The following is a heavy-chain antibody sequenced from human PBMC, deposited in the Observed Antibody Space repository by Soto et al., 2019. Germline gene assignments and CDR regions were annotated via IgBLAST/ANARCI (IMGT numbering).Heavy chain of an antibody. V-gene: IGHV4-59*01. D-gene: IGHD3-10*01. Sequence: QVQLQESGPGLVKPSETLSLTCTVSGGSINSYYWSWIRQPPGKGLEWIGYIYYSGSTNYNPSLKSRVTISVDTSKKQVSLKLNSVTAADTAVYYCARDRGANGAYFDFWGQGTLVTVSS. CDR2: IYYSGST. CDR1: GGSINSYY. CDR3: ARDRGANGAYFDF. J-gene: IGHJ4*02.